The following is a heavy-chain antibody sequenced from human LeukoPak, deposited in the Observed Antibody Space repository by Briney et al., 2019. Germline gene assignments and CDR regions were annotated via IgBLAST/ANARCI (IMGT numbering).Heavy chain of an antibody. V-gene: IGHV3-74*01. CDR3: AREWALPGAYYMDV. CDR2: ISSDGSST. Sequence: GGSLRLSCAASGFTFRTYWMHWVRQVPGKGLVWVSRISSDGSSTIYADSVKGRFTISRDNANNPLYLQMNSLRGEDTAVYYCAREWALPGAYYMDVWGKGTTVTVSS. J-gene: IGHJ6*03. D-gene: IGHD1-26*01. CDR1: GFTFRTYW.